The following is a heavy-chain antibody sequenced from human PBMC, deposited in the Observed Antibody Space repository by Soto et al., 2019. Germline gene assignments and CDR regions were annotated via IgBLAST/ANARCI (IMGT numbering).Heavy chain of an antibody. J-gene: IGHJ6*02. CDR1: GFTFNSYG. CDR3: ARDLGHWLVPNYSYYCMDV. CDR2: ISSSSSYI. V-gene: IGHV3-21*01. D-gene: IGHD6-19*01. Sequence: PGGSLRLSCAASGFTFNSYGMHWVRQAPGKGLEWVSSISSSSSYIYYADSVKGRFTISRDNAKNSLYLQMNSLRAEDTAVYYCARDLGHWLVPNYSYYCMDVWRQGTTVTVSS.